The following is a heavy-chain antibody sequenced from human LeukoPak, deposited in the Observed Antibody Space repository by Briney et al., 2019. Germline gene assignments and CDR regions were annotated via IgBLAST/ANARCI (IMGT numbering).Heavy chain of an antibody. V-gene: IGHV3-23*01. D-gene: IGHD3-3*01. J-gene: IGHJ4*02. CDR1: GFTFSSYA. Sequence: PGGPLRLSCAASGFTFSSYAMSWVRQAPGKGLEWVSAISGSGGSTYYADSVKGRFTISRDNSKNTLYLQMNSLRAEDTAVYYCAKVEGFWSGYYVDYWGQGILVTVSS. CDR3: AKVEGFWSGYYVDY. CDR2: ISGSGGST.